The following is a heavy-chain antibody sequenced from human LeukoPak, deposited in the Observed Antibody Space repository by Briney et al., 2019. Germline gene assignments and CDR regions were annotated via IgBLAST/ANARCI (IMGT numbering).Heavy chain of an antibody. J-gene: IGHJ4*02. CDR2: IKSKTDGGTT. CDR1: GFTFSNAW. CDR3: TTVSVSVRPRLSGYADYFDY. Sequence: GGSLRLSCAASGFTFSNAWMSWVRQAPGKGLEWVGRIKSKTDGGTTDYAAPVKGRFTISRDDSKNTLYLQMNSLKTEDTAVYYCTTVSVSVRPRLSGYADYFDYWGQGTLVTVSS. D-gene: IGHD5-12*01. V-gene: IGHV3-15*01.